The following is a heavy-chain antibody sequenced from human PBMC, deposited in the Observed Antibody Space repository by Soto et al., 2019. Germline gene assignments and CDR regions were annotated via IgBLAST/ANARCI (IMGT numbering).Heavy chain of an antibody. D-gene: IGHD6-6*01. Sequence: ASVKVSCKASGYTFTSYGISWVRQAPGQGLEWMGWISAYNGNTNYAQKLQGRVTMTTDTSTSTAYMELRSLRSDDTAVYYCAIQSTSIAPLNWFAPWGQEPRATVSS. CDR1: GYTFTSYG. V-gene: IGHV1-18*01. CDR3: AIQSTSIAPLNWFAP. CDR2: ISAYNGNT. J-gene: IGHJ5*02.